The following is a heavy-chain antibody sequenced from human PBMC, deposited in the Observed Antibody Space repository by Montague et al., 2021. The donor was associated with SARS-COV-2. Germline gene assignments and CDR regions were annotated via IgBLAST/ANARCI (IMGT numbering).Heavy chain of an antibody. CDR1: GFTFNNYG. CDR2: ISNDGGNK. CDR3: AKDLVGDFWSAFYSGYFDY. D-gene: IGHD3-3*01. V-gene: IGHV3-30*18. J-gene: IGHJ4*02. Sequence: SLRLSCAASGFTFNNYGMHWVRQAPGKELEWVAVISNDGGNKYYADSVKGRFSISRDNSKNTLYLRMNSLGAEDTAVYYCAKDLVGDFWSAFYSGYFDYWGQGTLVTVSS.